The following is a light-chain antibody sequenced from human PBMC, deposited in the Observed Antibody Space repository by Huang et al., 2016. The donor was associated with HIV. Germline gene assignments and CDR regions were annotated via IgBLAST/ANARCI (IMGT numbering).Light chain of an antibody. CDR1: QDISNY. CDR3: QHYDNLRT. V-gene: IGKV1-33*01. CDR2: DAS. J-gene: IGKJ1*01. Sequence: DIQMTQSPSSLYASVGDRVTITCQASQDISNYLNWYQQKPGKAPKLLIYDASNLETGVSSRFSGSGSGTDFTFTISSLQPEDIATYYCQHYDNLRTFGQGTKVEIK.